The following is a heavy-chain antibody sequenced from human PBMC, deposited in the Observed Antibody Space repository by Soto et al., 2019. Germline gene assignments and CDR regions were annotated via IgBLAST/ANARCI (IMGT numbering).Heavy chain of an antibody. D-gene: IGHD2-15*01. V-gene: IGHV4-39*01. Sequence: SETLSLTCTVSGGSISSSSYYWGWIRQPPGKGLEWIGSIYYSGSTYYNPSLKSRVTISVDTSKNQFSLKLSSVTAADTAVYYCARGGLYCSGGSCYSDAFDIWGQGTMVTVSS. CDR1: GGSISSSSYY. CDR2: IYYSGST. CDR3: ARGGLYCSGGSCYSDAFDI. J-gene: IGHJ3*02.